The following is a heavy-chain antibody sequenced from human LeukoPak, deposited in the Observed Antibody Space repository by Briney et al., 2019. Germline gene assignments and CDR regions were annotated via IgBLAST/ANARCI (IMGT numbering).Heavy chain of an antibody. V-gene: IGHV3-7*01. D-gene: IGHD5-12*01. CDR3: ARFLYSGYDGDAFDI. J-gene: IGHJ3*02. CDR1: GFTFSSYW. Sequence: PGGSLRLSCAASGFTFSSYWMSWVRQAPGKGLEWVANIKQDGSGKYYVDSVKGRFTISRDNAKNSLYLQMNSLRAEDTAVYYCARFLYSGYDGDAFDIWGQGTMVTVSS. CDR2: IKQDGSGK.